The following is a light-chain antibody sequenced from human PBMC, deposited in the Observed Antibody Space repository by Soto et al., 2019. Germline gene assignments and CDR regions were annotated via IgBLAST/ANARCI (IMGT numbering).Light chain of an antibody. CDR3: SLYTSENAYV. Sequence: QPVLTQPPSVSGSPGQSVTISCTGTSTDFVGYNRVSWYQQPPGTAPKLMIYEVSKRPSVVPDRFSGSKSGNTASLTISGLQAEDEADYYCSLYTSENAYVFGTGTKLTVL. V-gene: IGLV2-18*01. J-gene: IGLJ1*01. CDR1: STDFVGYNR. CDR2: EVS.